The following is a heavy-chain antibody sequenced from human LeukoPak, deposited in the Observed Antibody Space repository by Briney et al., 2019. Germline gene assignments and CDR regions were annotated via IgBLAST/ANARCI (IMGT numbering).Heavy chain of an antibody. V-gene: IGHV3-30*02. CDR2: IRYDGSNK. CDR1: GFTFSSYG. J-gene: IGHJ5*02. Sequence: GGSLRLSCAASGFTFSSYGMHWVRQAPGKGLEWVAFIRYDGSNKYYADSVKGRFTISRDNSKNTLYLQMNSLRAEDTAVYYCAKDMPKYYDFWTRFDPWGQGTLVTVSS. CDR3: AKDMPKYYDFWTRFDP. D-gene: IGHD3-3*01.